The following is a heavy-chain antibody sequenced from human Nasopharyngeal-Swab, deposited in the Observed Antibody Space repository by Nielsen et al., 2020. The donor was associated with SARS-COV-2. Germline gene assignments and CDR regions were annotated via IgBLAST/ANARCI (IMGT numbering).Heavy chain of an antibody. J-gene: IGHJ3*02. CDR3: ARDFRELVGAFDI. CDR1: GFTFSSYS. CDR2: ISSSSSYI. V-gene: IGHV3-21*01. D-gene: IGHD6-13*01. Sequence: GESLKISCAASGFTFSSYSMNWVRQAPGKGLEWVSSISSSSSYIYYADPVKGRFTISRDNAKNSLYLQMNSLRAEDTAVYYCARDFRELVGAFDIWGQGTMVTVSS.